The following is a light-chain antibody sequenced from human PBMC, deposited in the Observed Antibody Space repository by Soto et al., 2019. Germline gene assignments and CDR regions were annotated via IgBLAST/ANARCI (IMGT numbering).Light chain of an antibody. CDR1: QGITIA. Sequence: AIQLTHSPSSLSASVGDRFTITCRASQGITIALAWYQQKPGKAPKLLIYDASSLESGVPSRFSGSGSGTDFTLTISSLQPEDFATYYCQQFNSYPFTFGPGTKVDIK. CDR2: DAS. CDR3: QQFNSYPFT. V-gene: IGKV1-13*02. J-gene: IGKJ3*01.